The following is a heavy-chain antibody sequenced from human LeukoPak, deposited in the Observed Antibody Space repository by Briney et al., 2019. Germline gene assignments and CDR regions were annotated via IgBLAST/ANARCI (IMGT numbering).Heavy chain of an antibody. CDR1: GFTFSDYW. V-gene: IGHV3-7*01. Sequence: PGGSLRLSCAASGFTFSDYWMTWVRQAPGKGLQWVANMKDDGSETYYVDSVKGRFTISRDNAKNSLYLQMNSLRAEDTAVYYCAKDAAVGSSGYYYVPPLYYFHYWGQGTLVTVSS. CDR3: AKDAAVGSSGYYYVPPLYYFHY. J-gene: IGHJ4*02. D-gene: IGHD3-22*01. CDR2: MKDDGSET.